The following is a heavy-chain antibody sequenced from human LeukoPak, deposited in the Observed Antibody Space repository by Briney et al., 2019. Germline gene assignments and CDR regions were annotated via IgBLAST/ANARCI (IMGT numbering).Heavy chain of an antibody. CDR3: AKSPWNGKFRAYFDY. J-gene: IGHJ4*02. V-gene: IGHV3-30*02. CDR2: IRHDGSYK. Sequence: GGSLRLSCVVSGFTFTSYGVHWVRQAPGKGLEWVASIRHDGSYKDYADSVKGRFTISRDNSKNTLYLQMNSLRAEDTAVYYCAKSPWNGKFRAYFDYWGQGTLVTVSS. CDR1: GFTFTSYG. D-gene: IGHD1-1*01.